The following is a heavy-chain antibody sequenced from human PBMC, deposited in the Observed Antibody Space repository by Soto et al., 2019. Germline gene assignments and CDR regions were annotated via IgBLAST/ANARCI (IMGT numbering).Heavy chain of an antibody. CDR3: AAGYCRSDNCHFTH. CDR2: ISGTSETI. D-gene: IGHD2-2*03. Sequence: DVQLVESGGGLVKPGGSLRLSCAASGFNFHTYTMTWVRQAPGKGLEWVSYISGTSETIFYADSVKGRFTISRDNAKNALYLQLKGLRDGETAVCYCAAGYCRSDNCHFTHWGEGTLGTVSS. J-gene: IGHJ4*02. CDR1: GFNFHTYT. V-gene: IGHV3-48*02.